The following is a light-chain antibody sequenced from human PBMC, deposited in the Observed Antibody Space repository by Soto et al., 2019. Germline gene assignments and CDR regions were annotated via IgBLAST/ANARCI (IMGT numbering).Light chain of an antibody. CDR3: QKYNSAPNT. Sequence: DLQMTQSPSSLSASVGDRVTITCRASQDISNDLAWYQQKPGKVPKLLIYAASTLQTGVQSRFSGSGSGTVFTLTISSLQPEDVATYYCQKYNSAPNTFGRGTRLEIK. CDR2: AAS. CDR1: QDISND. V-gene: IGKV1-27*01. J-gene: IGKJ2*01.